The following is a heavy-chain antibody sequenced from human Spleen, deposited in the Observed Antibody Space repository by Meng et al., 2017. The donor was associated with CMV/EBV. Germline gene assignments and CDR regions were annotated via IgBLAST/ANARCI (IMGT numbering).Heavy chain of an antibody. J-gene: IGHJ3*02. Sequence: SETLSLTCTVSGVSISGYFWSWIRQSPGKGLEWIGYIYHSGTTNYNPSLKSRVSMSVDTSKSQFSLELNSVTAADTAVYYCARDFLGGADAFDIWGQGTMVTVSS. CDR3: ARDFLGGADAFDI. V-gene: IGHV4-59*01. D-gene: IGHD3-16*01. CDR1: GVSISGYF. CDR2: IYHSGTT.